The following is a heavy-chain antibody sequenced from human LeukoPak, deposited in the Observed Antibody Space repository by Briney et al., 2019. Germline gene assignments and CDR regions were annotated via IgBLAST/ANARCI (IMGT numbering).Heavy chain of an antibody. V-gene: IGHV4-31*03. CDR2: IYSTGTT. Sequence: PSQTLSLTCSVSGDSISSGGYYWHCTRQHPERGLEWIGYIYSTGTTYYNPSLTTRLTMSLDTSKNQFSLKVTSVTDADTAVYFCARDRPDTTSPTTVGRFDPWGQGTLVTVSS. CDR1: GDSISSGGYY. D-gene: IGHD1-26*01. J-gene: IGHJ5*02. CDR3: ARDRPDTTSPTTVGRFDP.